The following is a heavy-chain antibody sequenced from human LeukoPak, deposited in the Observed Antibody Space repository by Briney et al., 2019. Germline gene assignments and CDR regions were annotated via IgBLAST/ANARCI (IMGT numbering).Heavy chain of an antibody. D-gene: IGHD5-12*01. CDR1: GGSISSSSYY. CDR3: ARDLVATYLYYFDY. J-gene: IGHJ4*02. V-gene: IGHV4-39*02. CDR2: IYYSWST. Sequence: SETLSLTCTVSGGSISSSSYYWGWIRQPPGKGLEWIGTIYYSWSTFSNPSFRSRVTISVDTSQNQFSLKLSSVTAADTAVYYCARDLVATYLYYFDYWGQGTLVTVSS.